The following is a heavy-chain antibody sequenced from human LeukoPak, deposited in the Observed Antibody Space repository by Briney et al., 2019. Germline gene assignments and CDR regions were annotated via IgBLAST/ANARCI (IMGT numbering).Heavy chain of an antibody. V-gene: IGHV1-18*01. CDR2: ISAYNGNT. Sequence: ASVKVSCKASGYTFTSYGISWVRQAPGQGLEWMGWISAYNGNTNYAQKLQGRVTMTTDTPTSTPYMELRSLRSDDTAVYYCARDIGTPAAFDIWGQGTLVTVSS. CDR1: GYTFTSYG. J-gene: IGHJ4*02. D-gene: IGHD3-9*01. CDR3: ARDIGTPAAFDI.